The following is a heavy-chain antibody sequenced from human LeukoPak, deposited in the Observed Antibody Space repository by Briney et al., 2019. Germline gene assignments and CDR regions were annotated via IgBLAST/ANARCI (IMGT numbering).Heavy chain of an antibody. CDR1: GFTLSSSS. CDR3: ARVREDSRGWYYFDS. CDR2: LRSSGTTI. Sequence: PGGSLRISCAASGFTLSSSSMGWVRQAPGRGLEWVSFLRSSGTTIYYADSVKGRFTVSRDNAKNSLYLQMNSLRDEDTAVYYCARVREDSRGWYYFDSWGQGTLVSVSS. J-gene: IGHJ4*02. V-gene: IGHV3-48*02. D-gene: IGHD6-19*01.